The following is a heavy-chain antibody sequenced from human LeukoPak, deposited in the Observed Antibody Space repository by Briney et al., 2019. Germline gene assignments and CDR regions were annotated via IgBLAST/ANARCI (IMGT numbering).Heavy chain of an antibody. J-gene: IGHJ4*02. D-gene: IGHD6-13*01. Sequence: GGSLRLSCAASGFTFSSYWMSWVRQAPGKGLEWVANIKQDGSEKYYVDSVKGRFTISRDNAKNPLYLQMNSLRAEDTAVYYCARVMSSSWSNFDYWGQGTLVTVSS. CDR3: ARVMSSSWSNFDY. V-gene: IGHV3-7*01. CDR1: GFTFSSYW. CDR2: IKQDGSEK.